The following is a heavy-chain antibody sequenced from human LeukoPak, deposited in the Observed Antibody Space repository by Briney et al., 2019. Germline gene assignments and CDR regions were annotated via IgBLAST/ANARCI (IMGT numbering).Heavy chain of an antibody. CDR2: ISGSGGST. V-gene: IGHV3-23*01. D-gene: IGHD2-15*01. Sequence: PGGSLRLSCAASGFTFSSYAMSWVRQAPGKGLEWLSAISGSGGSTYYADSVKGRFTISRDKSKNTLYLQMNSLRAEDTAVYYCAKDNIVVVVAATGVWGQGTMVTVSS. CDR1: GFTFSSYA. J-gene: IGHJ3*01. CDR3: AKDNIVVVVAATGV.